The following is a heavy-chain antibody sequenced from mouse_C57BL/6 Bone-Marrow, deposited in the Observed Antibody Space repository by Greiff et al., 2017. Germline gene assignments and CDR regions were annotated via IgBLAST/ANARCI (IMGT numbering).Heavy chain of an antibody. CDR1: GFSLSTFGMG. J-gene: IGHJ4*01. D-gene: IGHD4-1*01. CDR3: ARIGDWVAMDY. CDR2: IWWDDDK. V-gene: IGHV8-8*01. Sequence: QVTLKVSGPGLLQPSQTLSLTCSFSGFSLSTFGMGVGWLRQPSGQGLEWLAHIWWDDDKDYNPALKSRLTVSKDTSKNQVFLKIAHVDTADTATYYWARIGDWVAMDYWGQGTAVTVSS.